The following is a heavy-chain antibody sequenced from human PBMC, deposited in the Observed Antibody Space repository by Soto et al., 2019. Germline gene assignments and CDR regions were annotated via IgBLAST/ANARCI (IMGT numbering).Heavy chain of an antibody. CDR2: IYYSGST. CDR3: ARQNTGGYYFDY. Sequence: PSETLSLTCTVSGGSIGSGGYYWSWIRQHPGKGLEWIGYIYYSGSTYYNPSLKSRVTISVDTSKNQFSLKLSSVTAADTAVYYCARQNTGGYYFDYWGQGTLVTVSS. J-gene: IGHJ4*02. D-gene: IGHD1-26*01. V-gene: IGHV4-31*02. CDR1: GGSIGSGGYY.